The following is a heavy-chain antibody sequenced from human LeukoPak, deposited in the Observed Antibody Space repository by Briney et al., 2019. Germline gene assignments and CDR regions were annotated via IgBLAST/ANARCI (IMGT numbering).Heavy chain of an antibody. CDR1: GFTFSSYG. Sequence: GGSLRLSCAASGFTFSSYGMHWVRQAPGKGLEWVAVISYDGSNEYYADSVKGRFTISRDNSKNTLYLQMNSLRAEDTAVYYCARVGYYDILTGYYVPYYFDYWGQGTLVTVSS. V-gene: IGHV3-30*03. CDR3: ARVGYYDILTGYYVPYYFDY. J-gene: IGHJ4*02. CDR2: ISYDGSNE. D-gene: IGHD3-9*01.